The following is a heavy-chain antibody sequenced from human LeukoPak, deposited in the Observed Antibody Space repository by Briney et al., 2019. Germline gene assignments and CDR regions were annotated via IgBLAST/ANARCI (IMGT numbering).Heavy chain of an antibody. D-gene: IGHD5-18*01. CDR3: ARDTGGGYSCYDC. Sequence: GGSLRLSCAASGFTFSSYWMTWIRQAPGKGLEWVANIKQDGSEKYYVDSVKGRFTISRDNAKNSRYLQMNSLRAEDTAVYYCARDTGGGYSCYDCWGQGTLVTVSS. CDR2: IKQDGSEK. CDR1: GFTFSSYW. V-gene: IGHV3-7*01. J-gene: IGHJ4*02.